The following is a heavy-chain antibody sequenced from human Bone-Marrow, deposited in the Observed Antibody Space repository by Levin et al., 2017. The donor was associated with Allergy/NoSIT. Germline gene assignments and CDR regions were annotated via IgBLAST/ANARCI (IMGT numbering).Heavy chain of an antibody. CDR2: INTNTGNP. CDR1: GYTFTSYA. CDR3: ARAISRPRVAMLYYFDY. V-gene: IGHV7-4-1*02. D-gene: IGHD2-15*01. J-gene: IGHJ4*02. Sequence: ASVKVSCKASGYTFTSYAMNWVRQAPGQGLEWMGWINTNTGNPTYAQGFTGRFVFSLDTSVSTAYLQISSLKAEDTAVYYCARAISRPRVAMLYYFDYWGQGTLVTVSS.